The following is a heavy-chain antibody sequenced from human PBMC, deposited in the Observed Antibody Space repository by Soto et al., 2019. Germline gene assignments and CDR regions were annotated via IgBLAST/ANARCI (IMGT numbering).Heavy chain of an antibody. Sequence: QVQLIQSGAEVKKPGSSVKVSCKAYGGTFSRYAISWVRQAPGQGLEWMGGITPIFGTANYAQKFQGRVAITADESTRTSYMELRSLRSGDTAAYYCARGWGYDTSDYYYAYWGQGTLITVSS. CDR1: GGTFSRYA. J-gene: IGHJ4*02. V-gene: IGHV1-69*01. CDR2: ITPIFGTA. D-gene: IGHD3-22*01. CDR3: ARGWGYDTSDYYYAY.